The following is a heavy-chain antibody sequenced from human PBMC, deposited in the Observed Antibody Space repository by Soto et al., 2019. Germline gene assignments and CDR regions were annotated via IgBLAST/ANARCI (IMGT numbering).Heavy chain of an antibody. CDR2: IKRDGSEK. D-gene: IGHD1-26*01. V-gene: IGHV3-7*01. Sequence: EVQLVESGGGLVQPGGSLRLSCAASGFTFSNYWMSWVRQAPGKGLEWVANIKRDGSEKYYVDSVKGRFTISRDNANNSLYLQMDSLRAEDTAVYYCARPLTTGWELLINAYWGQGTLVTVSS. CDR1: GFTFSNYW. CDR3: ARPLTTGWELLINAY. J-gene: IGHJ4*02.